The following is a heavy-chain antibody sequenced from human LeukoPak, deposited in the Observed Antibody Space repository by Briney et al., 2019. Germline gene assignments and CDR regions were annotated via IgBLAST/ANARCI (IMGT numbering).Heavy chain of an antibody. CDR1: GYTFTSYG. D-gene: IGHD1-26*01. CDR3: ARDSHDRYSGSPPWFDP. CDR2: ISAYNGNT. Sequence: GASVKVSCKASGYTFTSYGISWVRQAPGQGLEWMGWISAYNGNTNYAQKLQGRITMTTDTSTSTAYMELRSLRSDDTAVYYCARDSHDRYSGSPPWFDPWGQGTLVTVSS. V-gene: IGHV1-18*01. J-gene: IGHJ5*02.